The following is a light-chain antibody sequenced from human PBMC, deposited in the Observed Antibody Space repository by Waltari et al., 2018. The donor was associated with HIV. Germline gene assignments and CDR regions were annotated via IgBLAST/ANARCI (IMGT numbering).Light chain of an antibody. CDR1: QGVLYSSNNKNY. CDR2: WAS. Sequence: DIVMTQSPDSLAVALGARATINCKSSQGVLYSSNNKNYLAWYQQRPGQAPKLLIYWASTRESGVPDRFSGSGSGTDFTLTISSLQAEDAAVYYCQQYDSTPLTFGGGTKVEI. V-gene: IGKV4-1*01. CDR3: QQYDSTPLT. J-gene: IGKJ4*01.